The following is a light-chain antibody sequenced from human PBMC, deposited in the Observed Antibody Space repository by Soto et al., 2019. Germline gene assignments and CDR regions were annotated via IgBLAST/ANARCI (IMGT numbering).Light chain of an antibody. CDR2: GAS. Sequence: EIVLTQSPGTLSLSPGERATLSCRARQSVTSSYLAWYQQKPGQAPRLLIYGASSRATGIPDRFSGRGSGTDFTLTISRLEPEDFAVYYCQQYGSSPRTFGQGTKVDIK. J-gene: IGKJ1*01. CDR1: QSVTSSY. CDR3: QQYGSSPRT. V-gene: IGKV3-20*01.